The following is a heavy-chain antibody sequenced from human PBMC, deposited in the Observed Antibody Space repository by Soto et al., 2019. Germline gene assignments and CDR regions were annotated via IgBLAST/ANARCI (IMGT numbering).Heavy chain of an antibody. CDR1: GFTFSSYG. CDR2: ISDDGSNK. D-gene: IGHD3-3*02. J-gene: IGHJ3*02. Sequence: QVQLVESGGGVVQPGRSLRLSCAASGFTFSSYGMHWVRQAPGKGLEWVAVISDDGSNKYYADSLKGRFTISRDNSKHTLYSQRSSLRAVAMAVYYCTQDRSMFGVVIRSDAFDIWGQGAMVTVSS. V-gene: IGHV3-30*18. CDR3: TQDRSMFGVVIRSDAFDI.